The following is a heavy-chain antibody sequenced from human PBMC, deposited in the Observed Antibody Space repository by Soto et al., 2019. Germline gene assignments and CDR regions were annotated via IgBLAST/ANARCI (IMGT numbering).Heavy chain of an antibody. CDR1: GFTFSSYA. CDR2: ISYDGSNK. D-gene: IGHD4-17*01. Sequence: HPGGSLRLSCAASGFTFSSYAMHWVRQAPGKGLEWVAVISYDGSNKYYADSVKGRFTISRDNSKNTLYLQMNSLRAEDTAVYYCARDTRRYGDYGDYYYGMDVWGQGTTVTVSS. V-gene: IGHV3-30-3*01. J-gene: IGHJ6*02. CDR3: ARDTRRYGDYGDYYYGMDV.